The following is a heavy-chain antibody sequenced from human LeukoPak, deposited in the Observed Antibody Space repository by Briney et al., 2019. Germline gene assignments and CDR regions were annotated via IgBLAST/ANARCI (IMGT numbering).Heavy chain of an antibody. J-gene: IGHJ4*02. CDR3: ARDPLGG. CDR1: GGSISSSSHY. CDR2: IYYSGST. D-gene: IGHD3-10*01. V-gene: IGHV4-39*07. Sequence: SETLSLTCTVSGGSISSSSHYWGWIRQPPGKGLEWIGSIYYSGSTYYNPSLKSRVTISVDTSKNQFSLKLSSVTAVDTAVYYCARDPLGGWGQGTLVTVSS.